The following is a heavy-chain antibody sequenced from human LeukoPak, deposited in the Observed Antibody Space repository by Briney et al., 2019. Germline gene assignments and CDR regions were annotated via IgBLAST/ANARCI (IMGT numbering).Heavy chain of an antibody. V-gene: IGHV5-51*01. CDR2: IYPGDSDT. Sequence: GESLKISCKGSGYIFTNYWIGWVRQMPGKGLEWMGIIYPGDSDTRYSPSFQGQVTMSADKSISTAYLQWSSLKASDTAMYFCAGRLVGGHFDYWGQGTLVTVSS. D-gene: IGHD1-26*01. CDR1: GYIFTNYW. J-gene: IGHJ4*02. CDR3: AGRLVGGHFDY.